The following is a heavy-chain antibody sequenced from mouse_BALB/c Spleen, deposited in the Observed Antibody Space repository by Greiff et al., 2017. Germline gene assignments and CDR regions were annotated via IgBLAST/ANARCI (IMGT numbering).Heavy chain of an antibody. CDR2: INPSSGYT. J-gene: IGHJ2*01. CDR3: ARYDYDGGVFDY. V-gene: IGHV1-4*01. D-gene: IGHD2-4*01. CDR1: GYTFTSYT. Sequence: QVQLKQSGAELSRPGASVKMSCKASGYTFTSYTMHWVKQRPGQGLEWIGYINPSSGYTNYNQKFKDKATLTADKSSSTAYMQLSSLTSEDSAVYYCARYDYDGGVFDYWGQGTTLTVSS.